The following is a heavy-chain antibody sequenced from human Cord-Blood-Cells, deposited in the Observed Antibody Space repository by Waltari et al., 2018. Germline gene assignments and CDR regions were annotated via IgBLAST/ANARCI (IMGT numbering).Heavy chain of an antibody. D-gene: IGHD4-17*01. J-gene: IGHJ2*01. CDR2: IYYSGST. CDR1: GGSISSSSYY. V-gene: IGHV4-39*01. Sequence: QLQLQESGPGLVKPSETLSLTCTVSGGSISSSSYYWGWIRQPPGKGLEWIGSIYYSGSTYYNPSLKSRVTISVDTSKNQFSLKLSSVTAADTAVYYCARYGPERYFDLWGRGTLVTVSS. CDR3: ARYGPERYFDL.